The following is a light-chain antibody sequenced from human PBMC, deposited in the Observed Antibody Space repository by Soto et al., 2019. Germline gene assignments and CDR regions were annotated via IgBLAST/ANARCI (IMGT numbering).Light chain of an antibody. V-gene: IGKV1-5*03. Sequence: DIQMTHSPSTLSASVGDRVTITCRASQSISTWLAWYQQKPGKAPKLLIYKASSLRNGVPSRFSGSGSGTEFTLTIYSLQPDDFARYYCQQYNGYPHTFGQGTKLEIK. J-gene: IGKJ2*01. CDR2: KAS. CDR3: QQYNGYPHT. CDR1: QSISTW.